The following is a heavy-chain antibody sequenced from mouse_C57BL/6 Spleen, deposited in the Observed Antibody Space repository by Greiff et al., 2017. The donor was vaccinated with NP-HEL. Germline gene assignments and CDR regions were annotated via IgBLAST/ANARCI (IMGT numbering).Heavy chain of an antibody. J-gene: IGHJ3*01. CDR2: IDPETGGT. V-gene: IGHV1-15*01. CDR3: TPPYYGNYVAY. CDR1: GYTFTDYE. Sequence: QVQLQQSGAELVRPGASVTLSCKASGYTFTDYEMHWVKQTPVHGLEWIGAIDPETGGTAYNQKFKGKAILTADKSSSTAYMELRSLTSEDSAVYYCTPPYYGNYVAYWGQGTLVTVSA. D-gene: IGHD2-1*01.